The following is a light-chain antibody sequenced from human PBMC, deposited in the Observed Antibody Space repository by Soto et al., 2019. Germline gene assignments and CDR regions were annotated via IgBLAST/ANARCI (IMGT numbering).Light chain of an antibody. Sequence: QSVLTQPPSVSGSPGQSVAISCTGTSSDIGAYNRVSWYQQPPGTAPKLMIYDVNNRPSGVPDRFSGSKSGNTASLTISGLQADDEADYYCRSFTSSNTYVFGTGTKVPS. V-gene: IGLV2-18*02. CDR1: SSDIGAYNR. CDR3: RSFTSSNTYV. J-gene: IGLJ1*01. CDR2: DVN.